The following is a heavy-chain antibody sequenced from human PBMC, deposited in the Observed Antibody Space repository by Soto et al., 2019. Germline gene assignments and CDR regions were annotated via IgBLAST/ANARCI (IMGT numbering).Heavy chain of an antibody. CDR2: INHSGST. CDR3: ARHNLRYFDWLPN. Sequence: SETLSLTCAVYGGSFSGYYWSWIRQPPGKGLEWIGGINHSGSTYYNPSLKSRVTISVDTSKNQFSLKLSSVTAADTAVYYCARHNLRYFDWLPNWGQGTLVTVSS. CDR1: GGSFSGYY. J-gene: IGHJ4*02. V-gene: IGHV4-34*01. D-gene: IGHD3-9*01.